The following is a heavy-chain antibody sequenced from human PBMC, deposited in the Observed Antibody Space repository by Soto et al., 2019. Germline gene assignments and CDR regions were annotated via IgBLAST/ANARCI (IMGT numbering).Heavy chain of an antibody. D-gene: IGHD3-10*01. J-gene: IGHJ4*02. CDR3: ASLRERITMVRGALG. CDR1: GYTFTSYA. V-gene: IGHV1-3*01. CDR2: INAGNGNT. Sequence: ASVKVSCKASGYTFTSYAMHWVRQAPGQRLEWMGWINAGNGNTKYSQKFQGRVTITRDTSASTAYMELSSLRSEDTAVYYCASLRERITMVRGALGWCPGTLVTVSS.